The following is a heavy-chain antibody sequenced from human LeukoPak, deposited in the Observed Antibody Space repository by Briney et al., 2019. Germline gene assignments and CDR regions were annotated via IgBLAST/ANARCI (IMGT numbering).Heavy chain of an antibody. V-gene: IGHV4-39*01. D-gene: IGHD6-13*01. CDR3: ARQIAAATLYYFDY. CDR1: GGSIRNIYY. CDR2: IYYSGST. Sequence: SETLSLTCTVSGGSIRNIYYWGWIRQPPGKGLQWIGSIYYSGSTYYNPSLKSRVTISVDTSKSQFSLKLSSVTAADTAVYYCARQIAAATLYYFDYWGQGTLVTVSS. J-gene: IGHJ4*02.